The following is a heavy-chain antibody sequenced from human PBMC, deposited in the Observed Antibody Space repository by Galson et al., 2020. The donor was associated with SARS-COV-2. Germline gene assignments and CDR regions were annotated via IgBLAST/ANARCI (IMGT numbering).Heavy chain of an antibody. V-gene: IGHV3-7*01. CDR3: ARRRGAARPRWFDP. J-gene: IGHJ5*02. Sequence: NIKQDGSEEYYVDSVKGRFTISRDNAKKLLFLQMNSLRVEDTAVYYCARRRGAARPRWFDPWGQGTLVTVSS. CDR2: IKQDGSEE. D-gene: IGHD6-6*01.